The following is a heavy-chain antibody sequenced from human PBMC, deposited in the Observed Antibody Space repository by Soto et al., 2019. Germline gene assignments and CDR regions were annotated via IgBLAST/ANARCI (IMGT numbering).Heavy chain of an antibody. D-gene: IGHD1-26*01. V-gene: IGHV1-18*01. CDR1: GYTFTNFG. CDR2: ISAYNANT. J-gene: IGHJ3*02. Sequence: DSVKVSCKASGYTFTNFGITWVRQAPGQGLEWMGWISAYNANTNYTQKLQGRVTMTTDTSTSTAYMELRSLRSDDTAVYYCARHEPRPSTYAFHIWCQAT. CDR3: ARHEPRPSTYAFHI.